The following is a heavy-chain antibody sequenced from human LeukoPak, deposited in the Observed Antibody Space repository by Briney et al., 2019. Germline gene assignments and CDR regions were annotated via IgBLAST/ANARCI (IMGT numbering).Heavy chain of an antibody. V-gene: IGHV3-23*01. CDR2: IGAAGVT. Sequence: PGESLRLSCAGSGFTFSRYTMSWVRQAPGKGLEWVSVIGAAGVTYYAESVKGRFIISRDNDKNTVYLQMNCLSAEDTAVYYCVRDDDMSSGWYELDYWGQGTLVTVSS. CDR1: GFTFSRYT. J-gene: IGHJ4*02. D-gene: IGHD6-19*01. CDR3: VRDDDMSSGWYELDY.